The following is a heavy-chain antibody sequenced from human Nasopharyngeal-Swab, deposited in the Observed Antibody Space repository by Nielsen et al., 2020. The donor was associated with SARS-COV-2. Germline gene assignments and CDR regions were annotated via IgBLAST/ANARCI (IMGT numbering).Heavy chain of an antibody. CDR3: ARDVVGATTTDAFDI. V-gene: IGHV4-4*02. Sequence: SETLSLTCAVSGGSISSSNWWSWVRQPPGKGLEWIGEIYHCGSTNYNPSLKSRVTISVDESKNQFSLKLSSVTAADTAVYFCARDVVGATTTDAFDIWGQGTMVTVSS. D-gene: IGHD1-26*01. J-gene: IGHJ3*02. CDR1: GGSISSSNW. CDR2: IYHCGST.